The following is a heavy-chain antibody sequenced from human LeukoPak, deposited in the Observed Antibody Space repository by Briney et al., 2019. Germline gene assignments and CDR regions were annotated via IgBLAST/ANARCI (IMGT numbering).Heavy chain of an antibody. CDR1: GGSISSYY. J-gene: IGHJ4*02. Sequence: SETLSLTCTVSGGSISSYYWSCIRQPPGKGLGWIVYIYYSGSTNYNPSLKSRVTISVDTSKNHFSLKLSSVTAADTAVYYCARLNEVDTAIDYWGQGTLVTVSS. CDR3: ARLNEVDTAIDY. CDR2: IYYSGST. D-gene: IGHD5-18*01. V-gene: IGHV4-59*01.